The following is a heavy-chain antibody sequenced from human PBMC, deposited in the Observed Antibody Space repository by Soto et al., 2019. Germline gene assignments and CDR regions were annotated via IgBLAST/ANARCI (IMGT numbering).Heavy chain of an antibody. CDR2: IYYSGST. CDR3: ARAKYSSRFYYYYGMDV. V-gene: IGHV4-61*01. D-gene: IGHD6-13*01. CDR1: GGSVSSGSYY. Sequence: SETLSLTCTVSGGSVSSGSYYWSWIRQPPGKGLEWIGYIYYSGSTNYNPSLKSRVTISVDTSKNQFSLKLSSVTAADTAVYYCARAKYSSRFYYYYGMDVWGQGTTVTVSS. J-gene: IGHJ6*02.